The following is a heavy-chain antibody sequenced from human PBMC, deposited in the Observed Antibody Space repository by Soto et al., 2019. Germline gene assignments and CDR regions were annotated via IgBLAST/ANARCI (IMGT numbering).Heavy chain of an antibody. V-gene: IGHV4-59*12. CDR3: ARGRTDSNWAPFFDY. D-gene: IGHD6-13*01. J-gene: IGHJ4*02. CDR1: GGSISSYF. Sequence: PSETLSLTCTVSGGSISSYFWNWIRQPPGKGLGWIGYVYYSGSTNYNPSLKSRVTISVDMSKNQFSLKLSSVTAADTAVYYCARGRTDSNWAPFFDYWGQGTLVTVSS. CDR2: VYYSGST.